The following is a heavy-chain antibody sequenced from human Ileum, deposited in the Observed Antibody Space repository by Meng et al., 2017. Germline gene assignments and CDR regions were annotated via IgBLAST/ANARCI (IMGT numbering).Heavy chain of an antibody. Sequence: QGKRQDAGPGLVRPSGTLSLTCAGSGDSIRSSGWWSWVRQPPGKGLEWIGQIYQSGSTNYNPSLKSRVTISIDRSENQLSLKLSSVTAADTAVYYCARHIVGPTPGMEYWGQGTLVTVS. D-gene: IGHD1-26*01. CDR1: GDSIRSSGW. J-gene: IGHJ4*02. CDR3: ARHIVGPTPGMEY. V-gene: IGHV4-4*02. CDR2: IYQSGST.